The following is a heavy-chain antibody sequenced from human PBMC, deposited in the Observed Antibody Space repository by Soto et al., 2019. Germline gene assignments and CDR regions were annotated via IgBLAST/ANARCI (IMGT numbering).Heavy chain of an antibody. CDR3: ARRERGFGDRGNYYYYGMDV. V-gene: IGHV4-39*01. CDR1: GGSISSSSYY. J-gene: IGHJ6*02. CDR2: IYYSGST. Sequence: KTSETLSLTCTVSGGSISSSSYYWGWIRQPPGKGLEWIGSIYYSGSTYYNPSLKSRVTISVDTSKNQFSLKLSSVTAADTAVYYCARRERGFGDRGNYYYYGMDVWGQGTTVPVSS. D-gene: IGHD3-10*01.